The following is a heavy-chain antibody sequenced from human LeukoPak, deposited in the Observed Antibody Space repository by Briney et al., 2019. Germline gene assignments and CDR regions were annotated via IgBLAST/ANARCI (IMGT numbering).Heavy chain of an antibody. D-gene: IGHD3-3*01. V-gene: IGHV1-2*02. J-gene: IGHJ4*02. CDR3: ARCPESFWSGYWGYYFDY. Sequence: ASVKVSCKASGYTFTGYYMHWVRQAPGQGLEWMGWINPNSGGTNYAQKFQGRVTMTRDTSIGTAYMELSRLRSDDTAVYYCARCPESFWSGYWGYYFDYWGQGTLVTVSS. CDR2: INPNSGGT. CDR1: GYTFTGYY.